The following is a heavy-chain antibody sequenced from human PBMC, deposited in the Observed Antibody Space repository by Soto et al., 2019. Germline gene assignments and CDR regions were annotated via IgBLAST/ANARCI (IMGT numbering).Heavy chain of an antibody. J-gene: IGHJ4*02. CDR2: VNHSGTT. D-gene: IGHD2-2*01. Sequence: SETLCLTCAVYGGSFSGYYWTWIRQSPEKGLEWIGEVNHSGTTYYNPSLKTRVTISVHTPKNQFSLKMSSVTAADTAVYYCARGIAYCSSINCHSSRRLRFESWGQGTLITASS. CDR1: GGSFSGYY. CDR3: ARGIAYCSSINCHSSRRLRFES. V-gene: IGHV4-34*01.